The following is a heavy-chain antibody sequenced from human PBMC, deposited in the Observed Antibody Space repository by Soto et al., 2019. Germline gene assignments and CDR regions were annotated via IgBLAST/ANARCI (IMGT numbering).Heavy chain of an antibody. Sequence: SDTLSLTCTVSRRSSNRSSRYRAWFRQPPGKGLELIGSIYYSGSAYYNPSLKSRVTISVDTSKNQFSLKLSSVTAADTAVYYCAKGGSGSYSNAFDIWGQGTMVT. D-gene: IGHD3-10*01. CDR3: AKGGSGSYSNAFDI. CDR1: RRSSNRSSRY. J-gene: IGHJ3*02. V-gene: IGHV4-39*01. CDR2: IYYSGSA.